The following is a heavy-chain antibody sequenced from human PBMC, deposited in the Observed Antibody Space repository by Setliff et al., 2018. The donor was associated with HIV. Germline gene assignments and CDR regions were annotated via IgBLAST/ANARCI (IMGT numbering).Heavy chain of an antibody. CDR1: GGSISSGSYY. CDR2: IYTSGRT. J-gene: IGHJ3*02. V-gene: IGHV4-61*02. CDR3: AREERREAFDI. D-gene: IGHD1-1*01. Sequence: SETLSLTCTVSGGSISSGSYYWSWIRQPAGKGLEWIGLIYTSGRTNYNPSLKSRVTISVDTSKNQFSLKLSSVTAADTAVYYCAREERREAFDIWGQGTMVTVSS.